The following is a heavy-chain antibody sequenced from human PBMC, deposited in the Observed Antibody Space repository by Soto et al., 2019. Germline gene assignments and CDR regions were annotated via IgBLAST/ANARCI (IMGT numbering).Heavy chain of an antibody. Sequence: QVQLVESGGGVVQPGRSLRLSCAASGFTFSSYGMHWVRQAPGKGLEWVAVIWYDGSNKYYADSVKGRFTISRDNSNNTRYLQMNSLRAEDTAVYYCARDVTGYCSGGSCYADYYYYGMDVWGQGTTVTVSS. V-gene: IGHV3-33*01. CDR1: GFTFSSYG. D-gene: IGHD2-15*01. CDR3: ARDVTGYCSGGSCYADYYYYGMDV. CDR2: IWYDGSNK. J-gene: IGHJ6*02.